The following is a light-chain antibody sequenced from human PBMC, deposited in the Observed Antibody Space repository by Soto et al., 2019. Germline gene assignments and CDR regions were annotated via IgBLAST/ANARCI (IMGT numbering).Light chain of an antibody. V-gene: IGKV1-5*01. Sequence: DIQMTQSPSTRSASVGDRVTITCRASQSISSWLAWYQQKPGKAPKLLIYDASSLESGVPSRFSRSGSGTEFTLTISSLQPDDFATYYCQQYNSYWTFGQGTKVDIK. CDR3: QQYNSYWT. CDR1: QSISSW. CDR2: DAS. J-gene: IGKJ1*01.